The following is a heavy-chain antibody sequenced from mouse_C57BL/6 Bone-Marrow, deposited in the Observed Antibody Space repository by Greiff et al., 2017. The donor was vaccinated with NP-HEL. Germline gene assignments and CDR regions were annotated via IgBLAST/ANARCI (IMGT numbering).Heavy chain of an antibody. J-gene: IGHJ2*01. V-gene: IGHV1-81*01. CDR3: ARGRDYYFDY. CDR2: IYPRSGNT. CDR1: GYTFTSYG. Sequence: QVHVKQSGAELARPGASVKLSCKASGYTFTSYGISWVKQRTGQGLEWIGEIYPRSGNTYYNEKFKGKATLTADKSSSTAYMELRSLTSEDSAVYFCARGRDYYFDYWGQGTTLTVSS. D-gene: IGHD3-3*01.